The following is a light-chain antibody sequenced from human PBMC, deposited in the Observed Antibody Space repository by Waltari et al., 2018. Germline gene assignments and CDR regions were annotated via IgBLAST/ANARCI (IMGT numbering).Light chain of an antibody. Sequence: DIRMTQSPSTLSASVGDRVTITCRASQSISSWLAWDQQKPGKAPKLLIYKTSSLESGVPSRFSGSGSGTEFTLTISSLQPDDFATYYCQQYSSYSWTFGQGTKVEIK. CDR2: KTS. V-gene: IGKV1-5*03. J-gene: IGKJ1*01. CDR3: QQYSSYSWT. CDR1: QSISSW.